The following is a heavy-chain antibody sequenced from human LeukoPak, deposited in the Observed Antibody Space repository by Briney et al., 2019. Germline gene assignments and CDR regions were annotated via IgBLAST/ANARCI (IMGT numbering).Heavy chain of an antibody. CDR1: GFTFSSYA. V-gene: IGHV3-23*01. Sequence: GGSLRLSCAASGFTFSSYAMSWVRQAPGKGLEWVSAISGSGGSTYYADSVKGRFTISRDNSKNTLYLQMNSLRAEDTAVYYCAKDDSSGYDGTYYFDYWGQGTLVTVSS. CDR2: ISGSGGST. D-gene: IGHD3-22*01. CDR3: AKDDSSGYDGTYYFDY. J-gene: IGHJ4*02.